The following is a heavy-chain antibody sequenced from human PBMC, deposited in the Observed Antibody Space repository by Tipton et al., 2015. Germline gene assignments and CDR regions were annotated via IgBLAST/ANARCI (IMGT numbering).Heavy chain of an antibody. D-gene: IGHD6-13*01. CDR2: VFYTGST. CDR3: ASLIRLNSSNWTRVSFYFDY. CDR1: GGSISSEY. V-gene: IGHV4-59*01. Sequence: TLSLTCTVSGGSISSEYWSWIRQPPGKGLEWIGYVFYTGSTYYNPSLESRVTISVDTFENQFSLKLSSVTAADTAVYYCASLIRLNSSNWTRVSFYFDYWGQGTLVTVSS. J-gene: IGHJ4*02.